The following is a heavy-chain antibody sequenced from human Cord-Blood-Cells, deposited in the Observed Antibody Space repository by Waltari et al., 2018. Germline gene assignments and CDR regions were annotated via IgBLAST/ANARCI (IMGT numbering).Heavy chain of an antibody. V-gene: IGHV4-59*11. CDR2: IYYSGST. D-gene: IGHD3-3*01. CDR3: ARSSPTKGSGYYTGDY. CDR1: GGSISSHY. Sequence: QVQLQESGPGLVKPSETLSLTCTVSGGSISSHYWSWIRQPPGKGLEWIGIIYYSGSTNYHPTLKSLVTISVDTSKNQFSLKLSSVTAADTAGYYCARSSPTKGSGYYTGDYWGQGTLVTVSS. J-gene: IGHJ4*02.